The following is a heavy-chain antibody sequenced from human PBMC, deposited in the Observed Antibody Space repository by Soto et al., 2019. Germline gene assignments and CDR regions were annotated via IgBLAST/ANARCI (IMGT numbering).Heavy chain of an antibody. D-gene: IGHD6-19*01. CDR2: IWYDGSNK. CDR3: AREAKGIAVAGGGWYYFYY. CDR1: GFTFSSYG. Sequence: QVQLVESGGGVVQPGRSLRLSCAASGFTFSSYGMHWVRQAPGKGLEWVAVIWYDGSNKYYADSVKGRFTISRDNSKNTLYLQMNSLRAEDTAVYYCAREAKGIAVAGGGWYYFYYWGQGTLVTVSS. V-gene: IGHV3-33*01. J-gene: IGHJ4*02.